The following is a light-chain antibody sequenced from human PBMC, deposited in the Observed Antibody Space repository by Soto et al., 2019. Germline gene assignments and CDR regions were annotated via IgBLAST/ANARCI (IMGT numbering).Light chain of an antibody. V-gene: IGKV1-5*03. CDR1: DNIGPW. J-gene: IGKJ1*01. CDR3: QHYNSYSRT. Sequence: DIQMPQSPSTLSASIGDRVAITCRASDNIGPWVAWSQQKPGKAPKLLSYKASTLETGAPSRFAGSGSGTGFTLTITRLQPDDFATYYCQHYNSYSRTFGQGTKVDIK. CDR2: KAS.